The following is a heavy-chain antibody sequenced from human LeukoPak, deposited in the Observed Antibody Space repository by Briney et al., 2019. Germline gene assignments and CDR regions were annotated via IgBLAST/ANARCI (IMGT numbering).Heavy chain of an antibody. Sequence: ASVKVSCKASGYTFTSYGISWVRQAPGQGLEWMGWISAYNGNTNYAQKLQGRVTMTTDTSTSTAYMELRSLISDDTAVYYCARIRRSVAGPHGMDVWGQGTTVTVSS. J-gene: IGHJ6*02. CDR3: ARIRRSVAGPHGMDV. V-gene: IGHV1-18*01. CDR1: GYTFTSYG. D-gene: IGHD6-19*01. CDR2: ISAYNGNT.